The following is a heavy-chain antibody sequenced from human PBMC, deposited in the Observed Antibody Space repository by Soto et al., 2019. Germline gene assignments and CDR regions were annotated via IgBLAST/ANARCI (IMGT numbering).Heavy chain of an antibody. J-gene: IGHJ5*02. Sequence: TGGSLRLSCAASGFTFSGYWRYWVRQSPGKGLVWVSRIDGDGTSTGYADSVKGRFTISRDNAKNTLYLQMNSLRAEDTAVYYCARDPRNLGLDPWGLGTLVTVSS. CDR2: IDGDGTST. V-gene: IGHV3-74*01. D-gene: IGHD4-4*01. CDR3: ARDPRNLGLDP. CDR1: GFTFSGYW.